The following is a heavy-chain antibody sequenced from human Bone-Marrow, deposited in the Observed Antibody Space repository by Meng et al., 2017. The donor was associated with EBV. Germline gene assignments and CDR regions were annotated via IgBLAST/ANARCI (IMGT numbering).Heavy chain of an antibody. CDR3: ARRGESWYFDL. J-gene: IGHJ2*01. D-gene: IGHD3-10*01. CDR2: IHYSGTT. V-gene: IGHV4-39*01. Sequence: QLQLQESGPGLVKPSETLSLTCTVSCGSISSSGYYWGWIRQPPGKGLEWIGSIHYSGTTYYTPSLKSRVTISVDTSKNQFSLKLTSVTAADTAVYYCARRGESWYFDLWGRGTLVTVSS. CDR1: CGSISSSGYY.